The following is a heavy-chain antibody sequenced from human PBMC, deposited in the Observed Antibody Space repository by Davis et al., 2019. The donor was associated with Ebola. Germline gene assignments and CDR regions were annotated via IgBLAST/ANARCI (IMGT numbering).Heavy chain of an antibody. CDR2: ISGSGGST. V-gene: IGHV3-23*01. CDR3: AKGTRDY. CDR1: GFTFNIFD. Sequence: GGSLRLSCAASGFTFNIFDMHWVRQAPGKGLEWVSAISGSGGSTYYADSVKGRFTISRDNSKNTVYLQMNSLRAEDTAVYYCAKGTRDYWGQGTLVTVSS. J-gene: IGHJ4*02.